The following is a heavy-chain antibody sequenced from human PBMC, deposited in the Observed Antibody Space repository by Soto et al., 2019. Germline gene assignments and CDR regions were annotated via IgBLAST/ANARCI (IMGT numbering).Heavy chain of an antibody. CDR2: MNPNTGNS. CDR1: GYTFTSYD. V-gene: IGHV1-8*01. CDR3: ARRAETNGWNGFGADKYYFDF. D-gene: IGHD1-1*01. Sequence: ASVKVSCKASGYTFTSYDIYWVRQATGQGLEWMGWMNPNTGNSGYAQKLQGRVTMTSDTSISTAHMELSSLRSEDTAVYYCARRAETNGWNGFGADKYYFDFWGQGTLVTAPQ. J-gene: IGHJ4*02.